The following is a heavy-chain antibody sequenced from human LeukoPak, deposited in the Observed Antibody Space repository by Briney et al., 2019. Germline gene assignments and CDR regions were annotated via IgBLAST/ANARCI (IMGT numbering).Heavy chain of an antibody. D-gene: IGHD6-19*01. CDR3: TKDVVTDSGWDLDY. V-gene: IGHV3-23*01. Sequence: PGESLRLSCAASGFTFSTYSMTWVRQGPGKGLEWVSSIYPNGGSTFYADSVKGRFTISRDNSKNTLYLQMSSLRTEDTAIYYCTKDVVTDSGWDLDYWGQGTLVTVSS. CDR1: GFTFSTYS. CDR2: IYPNGGST. J-gene: IGHJ4*02.